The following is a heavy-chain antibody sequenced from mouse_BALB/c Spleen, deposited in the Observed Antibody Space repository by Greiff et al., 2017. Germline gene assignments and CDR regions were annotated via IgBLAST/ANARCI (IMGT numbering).Heavy chain of an antibody. J-gene: IGHJ4*01. CDR2: ISSGGGST. CDR1: GFAFSSYD. CDR3: ADGNYAALDY. D-gene: IGHD2-1*01. Sequence: EVKVVESGGGLVKPGGSLTLSCAASGFAFSSYDMSWVRQTPEKRLEWVAYISSGGGSTYYPDTVKGRFTISRDNAKNTLYLQMSSLKSEDTAMYYCADGNYAALDYWGQGTSVTVSS. V-gene: IGHV5-12-1*01.